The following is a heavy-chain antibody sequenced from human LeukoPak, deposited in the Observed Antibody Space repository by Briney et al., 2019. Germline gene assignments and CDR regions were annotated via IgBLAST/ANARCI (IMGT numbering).Heavy chain of an antibody. CDR3: ARARGIAAAGPPLNYYYMDV. CDR2: IISSSSYI. V-gene: IGHV3-21*01. CDR1: GFTLSSYT. Sequence: GGSLRLSCAPSGFTLSSYTMNWVRQAPGKGLQSVSSIISSSSYIYYADSVKGRFTISRDNSKNSLYLQMNSLRAEDTAVYYCARARGIAAAGPPLNYYYMDVWGIGTTVTVSS. D-gene: IGHD6-13*01. J-gene: IGHJ6*03.